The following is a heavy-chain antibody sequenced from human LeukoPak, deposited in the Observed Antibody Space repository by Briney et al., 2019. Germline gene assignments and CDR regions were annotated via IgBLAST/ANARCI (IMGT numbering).Heavy chain of an antibody. V-gene: IGHV4-59*01. CDR2: IYYSGST. J-gene: IGHJ4*02. CDR3: ARGMVVTAISLDY. D-gene: IGHD2-21*02. CDR1: GGSISSSY. Sequence: SETLSLTCTVSGGSISSSYWSWIRQPPGKGLEWIGYIYYSGSTNYNPSLKSRVTISVDTSKNQFSLKLSSVTAADTAVYYCARGMVVTAISLDYWGQGTLVTVSS.